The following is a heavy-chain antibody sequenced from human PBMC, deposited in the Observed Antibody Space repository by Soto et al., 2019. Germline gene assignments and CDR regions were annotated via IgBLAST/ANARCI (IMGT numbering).Heavy chain of an antibody. Sequence: EVQLVESGGGLEQPGGSLRVSCVVSAFTFSSYAMSWVRQAPGKGLEWVSSISGSGGSTYYADSVKGRFTIARDNSKNTLYLQIDSLRDEDAALYDCSKVTTSDYYPHFDYWGQGTLVTVSS. D-gene: IGHD3-22*01. V-gene: IGHV3-23*04. CDR1: AFTFSSYA. CDR3: SKVTTSDYYPHFDY. J-gene: IGHJ4*02. CDR2: ISGSGGST.